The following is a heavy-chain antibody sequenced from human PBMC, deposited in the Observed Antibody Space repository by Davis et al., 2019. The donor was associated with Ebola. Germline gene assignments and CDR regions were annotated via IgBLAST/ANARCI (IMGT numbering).Heavy chain of an antibody. D-gene: IGHD1-20*01. J-gene: IGHJ5*02. CDR3: ARDRSITGTTGWFDP. V-gene: IGHV1-69*13. CDR2: IIPIFGTV. CDR1: GYTFTIYG. Sequence: SVKVSCKASGYTFTIYGISWVRQAPGQGLEWMGGIIPIFGTVNYAQKFQGRVTITADESTSTAYMELSSLRSEDTAVYYCARDRSITGTTGWFDPWGQGTLVTVSS.